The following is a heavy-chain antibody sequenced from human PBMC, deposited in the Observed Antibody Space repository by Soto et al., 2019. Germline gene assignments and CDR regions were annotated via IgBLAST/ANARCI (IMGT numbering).Heavy chain of an antibody. D-gene: IGHD3-10*01. CDR3: ARGRGDGYNQHWYFDL. V-gene: IGHV4-34*01. J-gene: IGHJ2*01. CDR1: GGSLSGYY. Sequence: SETLSLTCAVYGGSLSGYYWSWIRQPPGKGLDWIGEINHSGSTNYNPSLKSRVSISVGTSNNQFSLKLSSVTAADTAVYYCARGRGDGYNQHWYFDLWGRGTLVTVSS. CDR2: INHSGST.